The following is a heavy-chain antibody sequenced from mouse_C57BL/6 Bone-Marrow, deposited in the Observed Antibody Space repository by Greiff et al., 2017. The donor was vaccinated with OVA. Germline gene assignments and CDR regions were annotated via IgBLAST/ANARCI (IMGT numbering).Heavy chain of an antibody. D-gene: IGHD2-1*01. CDR3: ARGGNYGY. CDR2: ISDGGSYT. Sequence: EVKLVESGGGLVKPGGSLKLSCAASGFTFSSYAMSWVRQTPKKRLEWVATISDGGSYTYYPDNVKGRFTISRDNAKNNLYLQMSHLKSEDTAMYYCARGGNYGYWGQGTTLTVSS. V-gene: IGHV5-4*03. CDR1: GFTFSSYA. J-gene: IGHJ2*01.